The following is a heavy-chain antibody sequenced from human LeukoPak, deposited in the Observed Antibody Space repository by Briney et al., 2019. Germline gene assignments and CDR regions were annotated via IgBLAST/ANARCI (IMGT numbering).Heavy chain of an antibody. Sequence: GGSLRLSCAASGFTFSSYGMHWVRQAPGKGLEWVAFIRYDGSNKYYADSVKGRFTISRDNSKNTLYLQMNSLRAEDTAVYYCATVDEDNYDFWSGYYITYWGQGTLVTVSS. V-gene: IGHV3-30*02. J-gene: IGHJ4*02. CDR2: IRYDGSNK. CDR3: ATVDEDNYDFWSGYYITY. D-gene: IGHD3-3*01. CDR1: GFTFSSYG.